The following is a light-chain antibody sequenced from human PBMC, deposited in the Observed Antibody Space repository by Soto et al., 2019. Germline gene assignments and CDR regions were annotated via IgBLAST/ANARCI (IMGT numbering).Light chain of an antibody. CDR2: GGS. Sequence: EIVLTQSPGTLSLSPGERATLSCRASQSVSSSYLGWYQQKPGQAPRLLIYGGSSRATGIPDRFSGSGSGTDFTLTISRPEPEDFAVYYCQQYGSLPRTFGQGTKLEIK. V-gene: IGKV3-20*01. CDR1: QSVSSSY. J-gene: IGKJ2*01. CDR3: QQYGSLPRT.